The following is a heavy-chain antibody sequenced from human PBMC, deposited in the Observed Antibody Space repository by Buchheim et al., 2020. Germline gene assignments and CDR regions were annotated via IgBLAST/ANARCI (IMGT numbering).Heavy chain of an antibody. Sequence: EVQLLESGGGLVQPGGSLRLSCAASGFTFSSYAMSWVRQAPGKGLEWVSAISGSGGSTYYADSVKGRFPIPRDNSKNTLYLQMNSLRAEDTAVYYCAKLSGATGRYYYYGMDVWGQGTT. CDR1: GFTFSSYA. CDR3: AKLSGATGRYYYYGMDV. V-gene: IGHV3-23*01. J-gene: IGHJ6*02. CDR2: ISGSGGST. D-gene: IGHD1-26*01.